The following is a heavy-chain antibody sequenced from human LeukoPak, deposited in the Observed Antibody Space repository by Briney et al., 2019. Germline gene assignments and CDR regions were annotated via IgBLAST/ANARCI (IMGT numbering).Heavy chain of an antibody. CDR2: LSSGDNT. CDR3: ARRYCCTCPTGHAFDL. D-gene: IGHD2-2*01. V-gene: IGHV3-53*01. J-gene: IGHJ3*01. Sequence: PGGSLRLSCAASGFNVNSYYMSWVRQAPGRGLEWVSALSSGDNTHYADSVNGRFTISRDNSKNTLYLQLNSLRAEDTAVYYCARRYCCTCPTGHAFDLWGQGTMVTVSS. CDR1: GFNVNSYY.